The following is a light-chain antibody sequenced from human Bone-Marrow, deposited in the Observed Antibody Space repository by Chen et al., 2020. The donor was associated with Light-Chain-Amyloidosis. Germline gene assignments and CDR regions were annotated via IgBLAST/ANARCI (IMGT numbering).Light chain of an antibody. CDR3: QVWDRSSDRPV. J-gene: IGLJ3*02. CDR2: DDS. V-gene: IGLV3-21*02. CDR1: NIGSTS. Sequence: SYVLTQPSSVSVAPGQKATIACGGNNIGSTSVHWYQQTPGQAPLLVVYDDSARPSGIPERLSGSNSGNTATLTISRVEAGDEADYYCQVWDRSSDRPVFGGGTKLTVL.